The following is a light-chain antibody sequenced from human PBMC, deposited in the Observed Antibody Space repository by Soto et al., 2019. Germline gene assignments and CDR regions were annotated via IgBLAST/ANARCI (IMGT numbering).Light chain of an antibody. CDR2: GAS. J-gene: IGKJ1*01. CDR1: QSVSSSY. Sequence: EIVLTQSPGTLSLSPRERATLSCRASQSVSSSYLAWYQQKPGQAPRLLIYGASSRATGIPDRFSGSGSGTDFTLTISRLEPEDFAVYYCQQYGSSRFWTFGQGTKVEIK. V-gene: IGKV3-20*01. CDR3: QQYGSSRFWT.